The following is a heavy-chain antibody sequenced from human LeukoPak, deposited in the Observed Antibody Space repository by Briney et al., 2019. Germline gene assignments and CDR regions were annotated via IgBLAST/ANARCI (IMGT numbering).Heavy chain of an antibody. CDR3: TREGVGGFDT. Sequence: GGSLRLSCAASGFTFSRYWTSWVRQAPGKGLEWVANIKQDGSDKDYVDSVKGRFTISRDNAMNSLYLQMNSLRVEDTAVYYCTREGVGGFDTWGQGAMVTVSS. J-gene: IGHJ3*02. CDR2: IKQDGSDK. V-gene: IGHV3-7*01. CDR1: GFTFSRYW. D-gene: IGHD3-16*01.